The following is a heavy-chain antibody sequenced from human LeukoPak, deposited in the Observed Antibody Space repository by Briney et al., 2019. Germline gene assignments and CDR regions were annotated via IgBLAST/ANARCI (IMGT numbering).Heavy chain of an antibody. Sequence: RGESLKISCKGSGYSFTSYWIGWVRQMPGKGLEWMGIIYPGDSDTRYSPSFQGQVTISADKSISTAYLQWSSLKASDTAMYYSARLLSVVAATVFDPWGQGTLVTVSS. CDR3: ARLLSVVAATVFDP. D-gene: IGHD2-15*01. CDR2: IYPGDSDT. J-gene: IGHJ5*02. V-gene: IGHV5-51*01. CDR1: GYSFTSYW.